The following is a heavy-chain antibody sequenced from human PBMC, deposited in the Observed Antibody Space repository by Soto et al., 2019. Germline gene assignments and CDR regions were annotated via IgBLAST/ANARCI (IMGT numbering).Heavy chain of an antibody. D-gene: IGHD2-15*01. CDR3: AHSQRRDRCSGGNCYHFDY. CDR2: IFWDDDK. CDR1: GFSLATRGVG. V-gene: IGHV2-5*02. Sequence: QITLKESGPTLVKPTETLTLTCTFSGFSLATRGVGVGWIRQPPGKAPEWLALIFWDDDKRYSSSLKSRLTIIKDTSKNQVVLILNNMDPVDTATFYCAHSQRRDRCSGGNCYHFDYWGQGAMVTVSS. J-gene: IGHJ4*02.